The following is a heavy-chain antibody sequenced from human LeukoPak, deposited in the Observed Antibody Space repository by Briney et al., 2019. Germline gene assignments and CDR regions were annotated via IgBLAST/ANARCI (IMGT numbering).Heavy chain of an antibody. CDR2: ISDYNGNT. V-gene: IGHV1-18*01. D-gene: IGHD2-8*01. J-gene: IGHJ5*02. CDR1: GYTFTTYG. Sequence: ASVKVSCKASGYTFTTYGIGWVRQAPGQGLEWMGWISDYNGNTKSAQKFQGRVTMTTDTSTSTAYMELRSLRFDDTAVYYCARAQRTRKMVYPMITCFDPGGQGTLVTVSS. CDR3: ARAQRTRKMVYPMITCFDP.